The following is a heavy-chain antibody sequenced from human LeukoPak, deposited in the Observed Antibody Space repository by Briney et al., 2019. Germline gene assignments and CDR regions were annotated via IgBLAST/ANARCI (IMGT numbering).Heavy chain of an antibody. D-gene: IGHD3-16*02. CDR3: ARATQTRLRLGELSPPLGY. Sequence: ASVKVSCKASGYTFTSYYMHWVRQAPGQGLEWMGIINPSGGSTSYAQKFQGRVTMTRDTSTSTVYMELSSLRSEDTAVYYCARATQTRLRLGELSPPLGYWGQGTLVTVSS. CDR1: GYTFTSYY. J-gene: IGHJ4*02. CDR2: INPSGGST. V-gene: IGHV1-46*01.